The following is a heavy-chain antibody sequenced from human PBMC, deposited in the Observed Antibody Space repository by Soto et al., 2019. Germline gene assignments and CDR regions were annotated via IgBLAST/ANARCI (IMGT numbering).Heavy chain of an antibody. J-gene: IGHJ4*02. Sequence: QVQLVESGGGVVQPGRSLRLSCAASGFTFSSYGMHWVRQAPGKGLEWVAVISYDGSNKYYADSVKGRFTISRDNSKNTLYLQMNSLRAEDTAVYYCAKDLPPFGLHLGELSPIDYWGQGTLVTVSS. CDR1: GFTFSSYG. CDR3: AKDLPPFGLHLGELSPIDY. D-gene: IGHD3-16*02. CDR2: ISYDGSNK. V-gene: IGHV3-30*18.